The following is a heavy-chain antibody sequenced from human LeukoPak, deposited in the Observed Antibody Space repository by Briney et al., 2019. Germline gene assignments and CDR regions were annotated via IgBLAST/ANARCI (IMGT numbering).Heavy chain of an antibody. V-gene: IGHV3-7*03. CDR3: ANEEWYRFDY. J-gene: IGHJ4*02. CDR2: MDGGGSAT. Sequence: GGSLRLSCAASGFAFNSYWMSWVRQTPGKGLEWVATMDGGGSATYYVDSVKGRFTITRDNAKNSLFLQMNSLGAGDTALYYCANEEWYRFDYWGQGTLVTVPS. D-gene: IGHD2-8*01. CDR1: GFAFNSYW.